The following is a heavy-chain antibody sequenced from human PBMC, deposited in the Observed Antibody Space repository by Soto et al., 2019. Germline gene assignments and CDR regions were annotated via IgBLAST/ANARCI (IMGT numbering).Heavy chain of an antibody. CDR2: ISGSGGST. V-gene: IGHV3-23*01. J-gene: IGHJ6*02. D-gene: IGHD6-13*01. CDR1: GFTFSSYA. CDR3: AKLKVDASRSFSYYYGMDV. Sequence: GGSLRLSCAASGFTFSSYAMSWVRQAPGKGLEWVSAISGSGGSTYYADSVKGRFTISRDNSKNTLYLQMNSLRAEDTAVYYCAKLKVDASRSFSYYYGMDVWGQGTTVTVSS.